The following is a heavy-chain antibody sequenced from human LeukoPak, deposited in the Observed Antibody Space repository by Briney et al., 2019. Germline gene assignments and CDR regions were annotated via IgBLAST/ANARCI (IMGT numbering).Heavy chain of an antibody. CDR2: ISSSGDTI. CDR1: GFTFSSYE. V-gene: IGHV3-48*03. CDR3: ARVGTTWVYYYYMDV. D-gene: IGHD1-7*01. Sequence: GSLRLSCAASGFTFSSYEMNWVRQAPGKGLEWVSYISSSGDTIHYADSVKGRFTISRDNAKNSLYLRMNSLRADDTAVYYCARVGTTWVYYYYMDVWGKGTTVTVSS. J-gene: IGHJ6*03.